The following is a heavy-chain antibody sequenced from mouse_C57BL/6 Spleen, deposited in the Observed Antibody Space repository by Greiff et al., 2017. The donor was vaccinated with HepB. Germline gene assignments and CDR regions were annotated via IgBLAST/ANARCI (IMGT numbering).Heavy chain of an antibody. D-gene: IGHD2-5*01. V-gene: IGHV1-15*01. Sequence: QVQLQQSGAELVRPGASVTLSCKASGYTFTDYEMHWVKQTPVHGLEWIGAIDPETGGTAYNQKFKGKAILTADKSSSTAYMELRSLTSEDSAVYYCTRREISVYYSNFEFAYWGQGTLVTVSA. CDR1: GYTFTDYE. CDR3: TRREISVYYSNFEFAY. J-gene: IGHJ3*01. CDR2: IDPETGGT.